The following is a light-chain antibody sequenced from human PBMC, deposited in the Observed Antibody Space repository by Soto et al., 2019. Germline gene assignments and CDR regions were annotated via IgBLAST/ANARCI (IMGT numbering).Light chain of an antibody. J-gene: IGLJ2*01. V-gene: IGLV1-40*01. CDR1: SSNIGAGYE. Sequence: QSVLTQPPSVSGAPGQRVTISCTGSSSNIGAGYEIHWYQQLPGTAPKLLIYGNNNRPSGVPDRFSGSKSGTSASLAITGLQAEDEADYYCHSYDNSLSGYMLFGGGTKLTVL. CDR3: HSYDNSLSGYML. CDR2: GNN.